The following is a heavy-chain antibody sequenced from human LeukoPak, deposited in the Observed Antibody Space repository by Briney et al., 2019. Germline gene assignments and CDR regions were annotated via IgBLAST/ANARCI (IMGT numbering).Heavy chain of an antibody. CDR3: ARVVYDILTGYYAN. CDR1: GYTFTSYD. V-gene: IGHV1-8*01. D-gene: IGHD3-9*01. J-gene: IGHJ4*02. Sequence: ASVKVSCKASGYTFTSYDINWVRQASGQGLECMGWMNPNSGNTGYAQKFQGRVTMTRNTSISTAYMELSSLRSEDTAVYYCARVVYDILTGYYANWGQGTLVTVSS. CDR2: MNPNSGNT.